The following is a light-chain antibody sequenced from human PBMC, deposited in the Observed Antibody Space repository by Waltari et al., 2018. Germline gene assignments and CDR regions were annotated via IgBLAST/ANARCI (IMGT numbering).Light chain of an antibody. CDR2: DVN. CDR3: SSYAGSSYV. Sequence: QSALTQPPSASGSLGQSVTISCTGTSSDVGNYNYVSWYQQHPGRAPKLIIYDVNRPPSGVPDRCSGSKSGNTASLAVSGLQPEDEADYYCSSYAGSSYVFGTGTTVTVL. CDR1: SSDVGNYNY. V-gene: IGLV2-8*01. J-gene: IGLJ1*01.